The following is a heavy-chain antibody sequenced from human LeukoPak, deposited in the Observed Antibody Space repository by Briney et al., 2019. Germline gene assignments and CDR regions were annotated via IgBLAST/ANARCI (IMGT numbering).Heavy chain of an antibody. CDR2: IYSGGST. Sequence: GSLRLSCAASGFTVSSNYMSWVRQAPGKGLEWVSVIYSGGSTYYADSVKGRFTISRDNSKNTLSLQMNSLRAEDTAVYYCAREQWLVLNYFDSWGQGTLVTVSS. CDR3: AREQWLVLNYFDS. V-gene: IGHV3-53*05. D-gene: IGHD6-19*01. CDR1: GFTVSSNY. J-gene: IGHJ4*02.